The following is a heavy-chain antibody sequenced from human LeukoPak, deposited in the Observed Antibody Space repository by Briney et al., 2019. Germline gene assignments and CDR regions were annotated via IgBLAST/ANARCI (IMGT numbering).Heavy chain of an antibody. Sequence: SVKVSCKASGYTFTSYGISWVRQAPGQGLEWMGGIIPIFGTANYAQKFQGRVTITADESTSTAYMELSSLRSEDTAVYYCARVSDYVWGSYHLFDYWGQGTLVTVSS. CDR1: GYTFTSYG. J-gene: IGHJ4*02. D-gene: IGHD3-16*02. CDR2: IIPIFGTA. CDR3: ARVSDYVWGSYHLFDY. V-gene: IGHV1-69*13.